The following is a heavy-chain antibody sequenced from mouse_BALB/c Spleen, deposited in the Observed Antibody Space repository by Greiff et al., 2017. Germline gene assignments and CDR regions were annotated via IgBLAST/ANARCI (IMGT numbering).Heavy chain of an antibody. V-gene: IGHV14-3*02. CDR1: GFNIKDTY. CDR2: IDPANGNT. CDR3: ARGLLLRPFAY. D-gene: IGHD1-1*01. Sequence: EVQLQQSGAELVKPGASVKLSCTASGFNIKDTYMHWVKQRPEQGLEWIGRIDPANGNTKYDPKFQGKATITADTSSNTAYLQLSSLTSEDTAVYYCARGLLLRPFAYWGQGTLVTVSA. J-gene: IGHJ3*01.